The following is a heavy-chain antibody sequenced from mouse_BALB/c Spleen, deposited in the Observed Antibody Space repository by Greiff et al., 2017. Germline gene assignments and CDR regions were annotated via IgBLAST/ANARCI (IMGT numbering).Heavy chain of an antibody. Sequence: VKLMESGAELARPGASVKLSCKASGYTFTSYWMQWVKQRPGQGLEWIGAIYPGDGDTRYTQKFKGKATLTADKSSSTAYMQLSSLASEDSAVYYCARGRSVYAMDYWGEGTSVTVSS. CDR3: ARGRSVYAMDY. CDR2: IYPGDGDT. CDR1: GYTFTSYW. J-gene: IGHJ4*01. V-gene: IGHV1-87*01. D-gene: IGHD1-1*01.